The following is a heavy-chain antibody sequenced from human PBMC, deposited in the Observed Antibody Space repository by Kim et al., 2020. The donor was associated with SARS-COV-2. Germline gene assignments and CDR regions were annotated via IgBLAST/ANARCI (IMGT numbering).Heavy chain of an antibody. CDR1: GFTFSSCA. CDR3: ARDPRSRLLGFSYSFDV. V-gene: IGHV3-30-3*01. D-gene: IGHD2-15*01. CDR2: ISYDGSNK. J-gene: IGHJ3*01. Sequence: GGSLRLSCAASGFTFSSCAMHWVRQAPGKGLEWVAVISYDGSNKYYADSVKGRFTISRDNSKNTLYLQMNSLRAEDTAVYYCARDPRSRLLGFSYSFDV.